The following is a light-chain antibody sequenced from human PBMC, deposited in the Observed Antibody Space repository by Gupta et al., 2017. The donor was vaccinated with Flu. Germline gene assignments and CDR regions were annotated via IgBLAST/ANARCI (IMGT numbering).Light chain of an antibody. CDR3: QVYDSSTDHEV. J-gene: IGLJ2*01. CDR1: DIGTKS. Sequence: SYVLTQPPSVSVAPGQTARITCGGNDIGTKSVHWYQQKPGQAPVLVLYDDRDRPSGIPERFSGSISGDTATLTITRVEAGDDADYYCQVYDSSTDHEVFGGGTKLTVL. CDR2: DDR. V-gene: IGLV3-21*02.